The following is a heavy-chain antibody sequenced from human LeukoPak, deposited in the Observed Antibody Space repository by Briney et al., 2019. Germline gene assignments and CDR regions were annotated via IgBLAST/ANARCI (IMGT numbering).Heavy chain of an antibody. CDR3: ARVILGWELPFFDY. Sequence: ASVKVSCKASGYTFTSYGISWVRQPPGQGLEWMGWISAYNGNTNYAQKLQGRATMTTDTSTSTAYMELRSLRSDDTAVYYCARVILGWELPFFDYWGQGTLVTVSS. D-gene: IGHD1-26*01. J-gene: IGHJ4*02. CDR2: ISAYNGNT. CDR1: GYTFTSYG. V-gene: IGHV1-18*01.